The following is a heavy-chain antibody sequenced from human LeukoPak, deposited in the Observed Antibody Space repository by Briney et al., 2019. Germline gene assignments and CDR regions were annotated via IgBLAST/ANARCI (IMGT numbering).Heavy chain of an antibody. CDR2: IIPIFGTA. CDR3: ARGEVVVAATYAFDI. D-gene: IGHD2-15*01. V-gene: IGHV1-69*05. Sequence: SVKVSCKASGGTFSSYAISWVRQAPGQGLEWMGRIIPIFGTANYAQKFQGRVAITTDESTSTAYMEQSSLRSEDTAVYYCARGEVVVAATYAFDIWGQGTMVTVSS. CDR1: GGTFSSYA. J-gene: IGHJ3*02.